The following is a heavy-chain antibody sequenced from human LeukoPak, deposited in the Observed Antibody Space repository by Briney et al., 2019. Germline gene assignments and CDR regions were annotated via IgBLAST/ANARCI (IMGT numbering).Heavy chain of an antibody. CDR1: GFTFGDYA. J-gene: IGHJ4*02. CDR2: IRSKAYGGTT. V-gene: IGHV3-49*04. Sequence: QPGRSLRLSCTASGFTFGDYAMSWVRQAPGKGLEWVGFIRSKAYGGTTEYAASVKGRFTISRDDSNSIAYLQMNSLKTEDTAVYYCTPYGYWGQGTLVTVSS. D-gene: IGHD3-16*01. CDR3: TPYGY.